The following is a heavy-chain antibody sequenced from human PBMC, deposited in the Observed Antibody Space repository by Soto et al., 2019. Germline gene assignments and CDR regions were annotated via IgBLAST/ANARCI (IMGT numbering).Heavy chain of an antibody. CDR3: ASEGVMITFGGVITRYYYYYYGMDV. Sequence: PGGSLRLSCAASGFTFSSYGMHWVRQAPGKGLEWVAVISYDGSNKYYADSVKGRFTISRDNSKNTLYLQMNSLRAEDTAVYYCASEGVMITFGGVITRYYYYYYGMDVWGQGTTVTVSS. CDR1: GFTFSSYG. CDR2: ISYDGSNK. D-gene: IGHD3-16*02. V-gene: IGHV3-30*03. J-gene: IGHJ6*02.